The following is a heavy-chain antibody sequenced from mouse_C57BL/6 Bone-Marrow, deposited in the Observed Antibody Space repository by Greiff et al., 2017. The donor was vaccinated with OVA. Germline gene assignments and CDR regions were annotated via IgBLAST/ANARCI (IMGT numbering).Heavy chain of an antibody. J-gene: IGHJ3*01. D-gene: IGHD4-1*01. CDR3: ARRDWDDWFAY. CDR1: GYTFTSYG. V-gene: IGHV1-81*01. Sequence: VKLQESGAELARPGASVKLSCKASGYTFTSYGISWVKQRTGQGLEWIGEIYPRSGNTYYNEQFKGKATLTADKSSSTAYMELRSLTSEDSAVYFCARRDWDDWFAYWGQGTLVTVSA. CDR2: IYPRSGNT.